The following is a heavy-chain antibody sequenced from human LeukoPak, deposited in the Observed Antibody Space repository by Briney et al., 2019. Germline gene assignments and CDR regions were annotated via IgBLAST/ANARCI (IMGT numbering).Heavy chain of an antibody. CDR1: GFPFSSFA. Sequence: GGSLRLSCAASGFPFSSFAMSWVRQAPGKGLEWVSTISGGGDNTYFADSVKGRFTISRDNSKNTLFLQMNSLRAEDTAVYYCAKVRGLLWFGELLYDDWGQGTLVTVSS. J-gene: IGHJ4*02. CDR2: ISGGGDNT. CDR3: AKVRGLLWFGELLYDD. V-gene: IGHV3-23*01. D-gene: IGHD3-10*01.